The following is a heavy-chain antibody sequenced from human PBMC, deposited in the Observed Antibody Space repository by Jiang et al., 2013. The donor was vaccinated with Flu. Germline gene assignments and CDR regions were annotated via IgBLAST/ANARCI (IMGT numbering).Heavy chain of an antibody. Sequence: TLVPHLRCLWLLHQQWLLLGLDPAAPRKGLEWIGNIYHGGNTYFNPSLKSRITISVDTSKNRFSLKLSSVTAADTAVYYCARVAGNWFDPWGQGTLVTVSS. V-gene: IGHV4-38-2*01. CDR2: IYHGGNT. CDR3: ARVAGNWFDP. CDR1: LLHQQWLL. J-gene: IGHJ5*02.